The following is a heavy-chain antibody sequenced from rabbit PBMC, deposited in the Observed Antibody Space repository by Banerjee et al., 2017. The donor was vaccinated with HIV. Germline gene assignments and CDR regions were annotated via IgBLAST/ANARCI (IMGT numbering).Heavy chain of an antibody. CDR3: ARNLDDSAGYVAYNL. CDR2: IHAGGSSGVT. Sequence: QSLEESGGDLVKPGASLTLTCEASGFSFSSGYDMCWVRQAPGKGLEWIGIIHAGGSSGVTYYASWAKGRFTISKTSSTTVTLQMTSLTAADTATYFCARNLDDSAGYVAYNLWGQGTLVTVS. V-gene: IGHV1S40*01. D-gene: IGHD6-1*01. CDR1: GFSFSSGYD. J-gene: IGHJ3*01.